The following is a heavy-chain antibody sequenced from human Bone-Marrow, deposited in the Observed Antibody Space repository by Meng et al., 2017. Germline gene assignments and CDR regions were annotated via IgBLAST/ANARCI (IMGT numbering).Heavy chain of an antibody. Sequence: QVQLQESGPGLGKPSGTLSPTRAVLGGSISTSNWWSWVRQPPGKGLEWIGEIYHRGNTNYNPSLKSRVTISADKSKNQISLRLSSVTAADTAVYYCARSRVRGVILSPLEFFQDWGQGTLVTVSS. J-gene: IGHJ1*01. D-gene: IGHD3-10*01. CDR3: ARSRVRGVILSPLEFFQD. CDR1: GGSISTSNW. V-gene: IGHV4-4*02. CDR2: IYHRGNT.